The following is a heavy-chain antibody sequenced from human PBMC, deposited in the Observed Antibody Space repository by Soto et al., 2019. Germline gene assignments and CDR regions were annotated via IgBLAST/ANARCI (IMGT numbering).Heavy chain of an antibody. Sequence: SVTLSLTCTVAGGSITSYYWSWIRQPPGKGLEWIGYIYYSGSTNYNPSLKSRVTISVDTSKNQFSLKLSSVTAADTAVYYCARVISGITIFGVVINPYYYGMDVWGQGTTVT. J-gene: IGHJ6*02. CDR1: GGSITSYY. CDR3: ARVISGITIFGVVINPYYYGMDV. V-gene: IGHV4-59*01. CDR2: IYYSGST. D-gene: IGHD3-3*01.